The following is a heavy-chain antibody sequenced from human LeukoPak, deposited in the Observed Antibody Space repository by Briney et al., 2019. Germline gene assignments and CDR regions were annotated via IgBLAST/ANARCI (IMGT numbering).Heavy chain of an antibody. J-gene: IGHJ4*02. CDR1: GGSFSGYY. V-gene: IGHV4-34*01. Sequence: PSETLSLTCAVYGGSFSGYYWSWIRQPPGKGLEWIGEINHSGSTNYNPSLKSRVTISVDTSKNQFSLKLSSVTAADTAVYYCARATSYGDYEDYWGQGTLVTVSS. D-gene: IGHD4-17*01. CDR3: ARATSYGDYEDY. CDR2: INHSGST.